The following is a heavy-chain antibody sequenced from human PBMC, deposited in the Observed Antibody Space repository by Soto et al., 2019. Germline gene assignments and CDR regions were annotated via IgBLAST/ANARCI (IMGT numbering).Heavy chain of an antibody. CDR1: GGSISSSSFF. J-gene: IGHJ4*02. D-gene: IGHD3-3*01. CDR3: ARLYGGGYYSPDY. CDR2: IYYSGST. Sequence: QVQLQESGPGLVKSSETLSLTCTVSGGSISSSSFFWGWIRQPPGRGLEWIGSIYYSGSTYYNPSLKSRVTMSADRSKNQFSLQLRSVTAADTAVYYCARLYGGGYYSPDYWGQGTLVAVSS. V-gene: IGHV4-39*01.